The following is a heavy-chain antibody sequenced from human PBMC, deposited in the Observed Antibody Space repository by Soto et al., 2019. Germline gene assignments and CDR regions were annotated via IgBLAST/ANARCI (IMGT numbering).Heavy chain of an antibody. CDR2: ISYDGSNK. Sequence: QVQLVESGGGVVQPGRSLRLSCAASGFTFSSYAMHWVRQAPGKGLEWVAAISYDGSNKYYADSVKGRFTISRDNSKNTLYLQMNSLRAEDTAVYYCARGQHRVYVGEPEFFDYWGQGTLVTVSS. D-gene: IGHD3-16*01. V-gene: IGHV3-30-3*01. CDR3: ARGQHRVYVGEPEFFDY. CDR1: GFTFSSYA. J-gene: IGHJ4*02.